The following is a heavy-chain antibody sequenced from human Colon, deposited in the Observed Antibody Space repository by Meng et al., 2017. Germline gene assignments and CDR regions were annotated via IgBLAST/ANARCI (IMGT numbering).Heavy chain of an antibody. J-gene: IGHJ5*02. Sequence: QVQLQQWGAGLLQPSETLSLTWAVDGGSFSGYYWSWIRQPPGKGLEWIGEINHSGSTNCNPSLKSRVTISVDTSKNQFSLKLSSVTAADTAVYYCARERLSSGWYGGRWFDPWGQGTLVTVSS. V-gene: IGHV4-34*01. CDR1: GGSFSGYY. CDR2: INHSGST. D-gene: IGHD6-19*01. CDR3: ARERLSSGWYGGRWFDP.